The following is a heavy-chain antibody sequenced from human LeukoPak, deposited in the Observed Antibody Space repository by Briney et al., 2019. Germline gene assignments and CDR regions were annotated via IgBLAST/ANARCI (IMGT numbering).Heavy chain of an antibody. J-gene: IGHJ4*02. CDR3: AKAIDYGDPFDY. Sequence: SLRLSCAASGFTLSYYWMHWVRQAPGKGLVWVSGISWNSGSIGYADSVKGRFTISRDNAKNSLYLQMNSLRAEDTALYYYAKAIDYGDPFDYWGQGTLVTVSS. CDR1: GFTLSYYW. D-gene: IGHD4-17*01. CDR2: ISWNSGSI. V-gene: IGHV3-9*01.